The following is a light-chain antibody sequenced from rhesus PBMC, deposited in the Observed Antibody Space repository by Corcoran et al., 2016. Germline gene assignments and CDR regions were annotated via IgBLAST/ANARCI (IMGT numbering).Light chain of an antibody. J-gene: IGKJ4*01. CDR2: KAS. V-gene: IGKV1-22*01. Sequence: DIQMTQSPSSLSASVGDTVTITCRASQSISSWLDWYQQKPGKAPKFLIYKASSLQSGVPSRFSGSGSGTDFTLTISSLKPEDFATYYCLQYYSSPLTFGGGTKVEIK. CDR3: LQYYSSPLT. CDR1: QSISSW.